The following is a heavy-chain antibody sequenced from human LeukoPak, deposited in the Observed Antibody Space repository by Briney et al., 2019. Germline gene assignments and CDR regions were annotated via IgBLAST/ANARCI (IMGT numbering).Heavy chain of an antibody. V-gene: IGHV1-2*06. Sequence: ASVKVSCKASGYTFYMHWVRQAPGQGLEWMGRINPISGGTNYAQKFQGRVTMTRGTSISTAYMELSRLRSDDTAVYYCARDGSTNPYYMDVWGKGTTVTVSS. D-gene: IGHD2-2*01. CDR1: GYTFY. CDR2: INPISGGT. J-gene: IGHJ6*03. CDR3: ARDGSTNPYYMDV.